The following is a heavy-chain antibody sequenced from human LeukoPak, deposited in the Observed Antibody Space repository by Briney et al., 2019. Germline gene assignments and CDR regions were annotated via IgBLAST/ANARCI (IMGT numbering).Heavy chain of an antibody. J-gene: IGHJ4*02. V-gene: IGHV3-74*01. CDR2: INPGGSST. Sequence: PGGALRLSFAASWFTVSSYWVHSGRPVSGKGVVLGSRINPGGSSTSYADSVRGRFTISRDNAKNTVYLQMNSLRVDDTAVYYCVRAVSGHYGMFDFWGQGTLVTVSS. CDR1: WFTVSSYW. CDR3: VRAVSGHYGMFDF. D-gene: IGHD3-10*01.